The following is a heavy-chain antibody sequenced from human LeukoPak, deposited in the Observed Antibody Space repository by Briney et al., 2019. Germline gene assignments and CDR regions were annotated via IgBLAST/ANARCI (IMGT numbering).Heavy chain of an antibody. D-gene: IGHD3-10*01. CDR3: ARDGGLKDRMVRELGNAFDI. CDR1: GGSISSSSYY. J-gene: IGHJ3*02. CDR2: IYYSGST. Sequence: SETLSLTCTVSGGSISSSSYYWGWIRQPPGKGLEWIGSIYYSGSTYYNPSLKSRVTISVDTSKNQFSLKLSSVTAADTAVYYCARDGGLKDRMVRELGNAFDIWGQGTMVTVSS. V-gene: IGHV4-39*07.